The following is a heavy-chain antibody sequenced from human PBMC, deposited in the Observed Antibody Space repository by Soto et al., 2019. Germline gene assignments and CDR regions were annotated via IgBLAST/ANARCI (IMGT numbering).Heavy chain of an antibody. J-gene: IGHJ6*03. CDR1: GYTFTSFG. CDR3: ARDRRYYDFWSGYPLAYYYYYMDV. V-gene: IGHV1-18*01. D-gene: IGHD3-3*01. CDR2: ISAYNGNT. Sequence: APVKVSCKASGYTFTSFGINWVRPAPGQGLEWMGWISAYNGNTNYAQKLQGRVTMTTDTSTSTAYMELRSLRSDDTAVYYCARDRRYYDFWSGYPLAYYYYYMDVWGKGTTVTVSS.